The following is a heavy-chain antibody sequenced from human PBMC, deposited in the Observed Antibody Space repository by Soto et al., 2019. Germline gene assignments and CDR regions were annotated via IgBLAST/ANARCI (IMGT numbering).Heavy chain of an antibody. J-gene: IGHJ1*01. V-gene: IGHV3-30-3*01. CDR1: GFTFGSYA. D-gene: IGHD6-19*01. Sequence: QVQLVESGGGVVQPGRSLRLSCAASGFTFGSYAMHWVRQAPGKGLEWVAVISYDGSNKYYADSVKGRFTISRDNSKNTLYLQMNSLRAEDTAVYYGASGIAVAGKGIREYFQLWGQGTLVTVAS. CDR3: ASGIAVAGKGIREYFQL. CDR2: ISYDGSNK.